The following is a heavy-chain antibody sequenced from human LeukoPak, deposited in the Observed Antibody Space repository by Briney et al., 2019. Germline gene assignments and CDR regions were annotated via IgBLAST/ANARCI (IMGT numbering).Heavy chain of an antibody. D-gene: IGHD6-13*01. CDR3: AKDHGSSDWYYFDY. CDR2: ISGSGGST. CDR1: GFTFSHYG. V-gene: IGHV3-23*01. J-gene: IGHJ4*02. Sequence: GGSLRLSCAASGFTFSHYGMTWVRQAPGKGLEWVSAISGSGGSTYYAGSVKGRFTISRDNSKNTLYLQMNTLRADDTAVYYCAKDHGSSDWYYFDYWGQGTLVTVSS.